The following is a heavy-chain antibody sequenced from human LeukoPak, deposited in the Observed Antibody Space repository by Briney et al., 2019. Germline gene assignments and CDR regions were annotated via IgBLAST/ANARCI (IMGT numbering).Heavy chain of an antibody. CDR3: ARDTPVGGEGFDY. CDR2: ISNSGDTK. Sequence: QSGGSLRLSCAAPGCTFSSYSMNWVRQAPGKGLEWVSYISNSGDTKYYADSVKGRFTISRDDARNSLYLQMNSLRAEDTAVYYCARDTPVGGEGFDYWGQGTLVTVSS. D-gene: IGHD3-16*01. CDR1: GCTFSSYS. V-gene: IGHV3-48*04. J-gene: IGHJ4*02.